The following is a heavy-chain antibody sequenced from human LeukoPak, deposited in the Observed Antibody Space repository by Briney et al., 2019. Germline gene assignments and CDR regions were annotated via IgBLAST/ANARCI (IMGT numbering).Heavy chain of an antibody. CDR1: GFTVSSNY. CDR3: ARDALSGSYDY. Sequence: GGSLRLSCAASGFTVSSNYMSWVRQAPGKGLEWASVIYSGGSTYYADSVKGRFTISRDNSKNTLYLQMNSLRAEDTAVYYCARDALSGSYDYWGQGTLVTVSS. J-gene: IGHJ4*02. CDR2: IYSGGST. V-gene: IGHV3-66*02. D-gene: IGHD1-26*01.